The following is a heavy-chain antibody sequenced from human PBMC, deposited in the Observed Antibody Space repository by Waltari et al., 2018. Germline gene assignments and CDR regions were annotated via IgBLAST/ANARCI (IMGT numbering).Heavy chain of an antibody. CDR1: GGTFSSYA. V-gene: IGHV1-69*12. Sequence: QVQLVQSGAEVKKPGSSVKVSCKASGGTFSSYAISWVRQAPGKGLEWMGGIIPIFGTANYAPTFQVRVTITADESTSTAYMELSSLRSEDTAVYYCARRYSSTWWFDPWGQGTLVTVSS. D-gene: IGHD6-13*01. J-gene: IGHJ5*02. CDR2: IIPIFGTA. CDR3: ARRYSSTWWFDP.